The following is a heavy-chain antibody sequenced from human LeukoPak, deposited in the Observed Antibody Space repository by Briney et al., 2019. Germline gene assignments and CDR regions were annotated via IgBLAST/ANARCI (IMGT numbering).Heavy chain of an antibody. CDR2: ISSSSSYI. V-gene: IGHV3-21*01. CDR3: ARAYCSGGSCYPFDY. CDR1: GFTFSSYS. D-gene: IGHD2-15*01. J-gene: IGHJ4*02. Sequence: GGSLILSCAASGFTFSSYSMNWVRQAPGKGLEWVSSISSSSSYIYYADSVKGRFTISRDNAKNSLYLQMNSLRAEDTAVYYCARAYCSGGSCYPFDYWGQGTLVTVSS.